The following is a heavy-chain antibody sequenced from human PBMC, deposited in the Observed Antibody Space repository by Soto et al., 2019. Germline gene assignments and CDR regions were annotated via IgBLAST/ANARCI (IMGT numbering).Heavy chain of an antibody. J-gene: IGHJ6*02. CDR1: GFTFSSYS. D-gene: IGHD3-22*01. CDR2: ISSSGSTI. CDR3: ARDLLQGNYYYYGMDV. V-gene: IGHV3-48*04. Sequence: GGSLRLSCAASGFTFSSYSMNWVRQAPGKGLEWVSYISSSGSTIYYADSVKGRFTISRDNAKNSLYLQMNSLRAEDTAVYYCARDLLQGNYYYYGMDVWGQGTTVTVSS.